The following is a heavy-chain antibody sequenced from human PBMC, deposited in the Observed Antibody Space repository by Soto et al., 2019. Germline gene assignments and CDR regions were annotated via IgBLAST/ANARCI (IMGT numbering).Heavy chain of an antibody. D-gene: IGHD4-17*01. CDR3: ASDYGDYAGHSLGMDV. CDR2: IYHSGST. CDR1: GGSISSGGYS. Sequence: QLQLQESGSGLVKPSQTLSLTCAVSGGSISSGGYSWSWIRQPPGKGLEWIGYIYHSGSTYYNPSLKSRVTISVDRSKNQFSLKLSSVTAADTAVYYCASDYGDYAGHSLGMDVWGQGTTVTVSS. J-gene: IGHJ6*02. V-gene: IGHV4-30-2*01.